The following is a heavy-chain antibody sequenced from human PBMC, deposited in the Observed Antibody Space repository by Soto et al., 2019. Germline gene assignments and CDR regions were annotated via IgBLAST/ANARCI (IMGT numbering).Heavy chain of an antibody. D-gene: IGHD1-26*01. CDR2: IYYSGST. CDR1: GGSISSGGYY. CDR3: ARVREREDAFDI. J-gene: IGHJ3*02. Sequence: SETLSLTCTVSGGSISSGGYYWGWIRQHPGKGLEWIGYIYYSGSTYYNPSLKSRVTISVDTSKNQFSLKLSSVTAADTAVYYCARVREREDAFDIWGQGTMVTVSS. V-gene: IGHV4-31*03.